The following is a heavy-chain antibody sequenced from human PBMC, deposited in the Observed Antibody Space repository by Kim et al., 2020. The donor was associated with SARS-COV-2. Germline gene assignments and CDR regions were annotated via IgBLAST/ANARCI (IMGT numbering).Heavy chain of an antibody. CDR2: IKSDGSRT. CDR3: ARELYGSGPTPFDY. Sequence: GGSLRLSCAASGFTLRRHWMHWVRQAPGKGLVWVSLIKSDGSRTTYADSVKGRFTISRDDAKNTMYLQMNSLRAEDTAVYYCARELYGSGPTPFDYWGQG. D-gene: IGHD3-10*01. J-gene: IGHJ4*02. CDR1: GFTLRRHW. V-gene: IGHV3-74*01.